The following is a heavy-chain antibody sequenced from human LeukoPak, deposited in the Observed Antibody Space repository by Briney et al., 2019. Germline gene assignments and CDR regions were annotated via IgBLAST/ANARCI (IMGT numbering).Heavy chain of an antibody. V-gene: IGHV1-69*06. CDR1: GGTFSNYA. Sequence: ASVKVSCKASGGTFSNYAINWVRQAPGQGLEWMGGITPIFGTANYVQKFQGRVTITADKSTSTAYMELSSLRSEDTAVYYCARAESGYLYFDYWGQGTLVTVSS. D-gene: IGHD5-12*01. J-gene: IGHJ4*02. CDR3: ARAESGYLYFDY. CDR2: ITPIFGTA.